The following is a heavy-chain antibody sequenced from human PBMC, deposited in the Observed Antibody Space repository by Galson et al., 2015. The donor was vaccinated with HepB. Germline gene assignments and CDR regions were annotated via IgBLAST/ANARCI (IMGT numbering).Heavy chain of an antibody. V-gene: IGHV3-11*05. J-gene: IGHJ4*02. CDR2: ISASGTYT. D-gene: IGHD4-17*01. CDR1: GFTFSDYY. Sequence: SLRLSCAASGFTFSDYYMTWIRQAPGKGLEWLSYISASGTYTNYADSVKGRFTISRDNAKNSLYLQMNSLRAEDPAVFYCARVAASDYGDHAHFDYWGQGTLVTVSS. CDR3: ARVAASDYGDHAHFDY.